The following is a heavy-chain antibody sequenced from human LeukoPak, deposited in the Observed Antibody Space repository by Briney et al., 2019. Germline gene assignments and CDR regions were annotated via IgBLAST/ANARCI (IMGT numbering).Heavy chain of an antibody. CDR1: GFIFNSYG. Sequence: PGGSLRLSCSAPGFIFNSYGLMWVRQAPGKGLDWVSAISNDGGGTTYADFVKGRFTISRDNSKNTLSLQMNSLRPEDTALYYCAKGNSGYFADLWGQGTVVTVSS. CDR3: AKGNSGYFADL. D-gene: IGHD3-22*01. J-gene: IGHJ5*02. V-gene: IGHV3-23*01. CDR2: ISNDGGGT.